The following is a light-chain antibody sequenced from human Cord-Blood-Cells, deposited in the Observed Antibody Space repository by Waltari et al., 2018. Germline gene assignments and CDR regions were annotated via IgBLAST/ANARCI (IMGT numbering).Light chain of an antibody. J-gene: IGKJ1*01. CDR2: GAS. CDR1: QSVSSSY. Sequence: EIVLTQSPGTLSLSPGERATLSCRASQSVSSSYLAWDQQKPGQAPRLLIYGASSRATGIPDRFNGSVSETALALTISRLEPEHFAVYYCQELGSLRTWTFGQGPQVEIK. CDR3: QELGSLRTWT. V-gene: IGKV3-20*01.